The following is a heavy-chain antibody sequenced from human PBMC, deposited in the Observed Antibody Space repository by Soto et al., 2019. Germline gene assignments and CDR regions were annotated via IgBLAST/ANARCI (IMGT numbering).Heavy chain of an antibody. CDR2: ISGTGDTT. D-gene: IGHD2-2*01. V-gene: IGHV3-23*01. Sequence: GGSLRLSCAASGFTFSNFAMNWVRQAPGNGLEWVSIISGTGDTTYYADSVKGRFTISRDNSKDTLYLQMSSLRAEDTAVYYCAKGYCSSTDCSFNYWGQGTLVTVSS. CDR1: GFTFSNFA. J-gene: IGHJ4*02. CDR3: AKGYCSSTDCSFNY.